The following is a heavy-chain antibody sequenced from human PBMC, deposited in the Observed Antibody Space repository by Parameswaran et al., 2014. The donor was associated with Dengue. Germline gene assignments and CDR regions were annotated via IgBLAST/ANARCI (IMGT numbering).Heavy chain of an antibody. CDR2: IYSGGST. D-gene: IGHD3-3*01. V-gene: IGHV3-53*01. J-gene: IGHJ6*02. CDR3: ARDYPLYYDFWSGSMGYYGMDV. Sequence: RCIRQPPGKGLEWVSVIYSGGSTYYADSVKGRFTISRDNSKNTLYLQMNSLRAEDTAVYYCARDYPLYYDFWSGSMGYYGMDVWGQGTTVTVSS.